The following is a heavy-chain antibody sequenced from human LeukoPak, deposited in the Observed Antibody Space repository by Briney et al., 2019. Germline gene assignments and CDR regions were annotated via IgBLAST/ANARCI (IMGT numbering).Heavy chain of an antibody. CDR3: ARCSGGSRYWEGPTDY. V-gene: IGHV1-8*01. J-gene: IGHJ4*02. Sequence: ASVTVSCKASGYTFTSYDINWVRQAPGQGLEWMGWMNPNSGNTGFAQKFQGRVTMTRNTSISTAYMELSSLRSEDTAVYYCARCSGGSRYWEGPTDYWGQGTLVTVSS. D-gene: IGHD2-15*01. CDR2: MNPNSGNT. CDR1: GYTFTSYD.